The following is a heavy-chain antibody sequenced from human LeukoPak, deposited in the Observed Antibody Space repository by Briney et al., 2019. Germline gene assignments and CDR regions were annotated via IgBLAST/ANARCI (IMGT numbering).Heavy chain of an antibody. CDR2: IYYNGST. D-gene: IGHD2-2*01. Sequence: NPSETLSLTCAVYGGSFSSYYWSWIRQPPGKGLEWIGYIYYNGSTNYNPSLKSRVTISVDTSKNQFSLKLSSVTAADTAVYYCARLYCSSTSCLDYWGQGTLVTVSS. V-gene: IGHV4-59*08. CDR1: GGSFSSYY. CDR3: ARLYCSSTSCLDY. J-gene: IGHJ4*02.